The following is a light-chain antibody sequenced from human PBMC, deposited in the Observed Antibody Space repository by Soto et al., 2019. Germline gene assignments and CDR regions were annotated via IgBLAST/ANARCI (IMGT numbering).Light chain of an antibody. CDR2: GAS. Sequence: ENVLTQSPGTLSLSPGERATLFCRASQSVSSSSLAWYQQKPGQAPRLLMYGASSRATGIPARFSGSGSGTDFTLTIRTLEPEDFAVYYCQQYGSSPLTFGQGTKVEIK. J-gene: IGKJ1*01. CDR1: QSVSSSS. CDR3: QQYGSSPLT. V-gene: IGKV3-20*01.